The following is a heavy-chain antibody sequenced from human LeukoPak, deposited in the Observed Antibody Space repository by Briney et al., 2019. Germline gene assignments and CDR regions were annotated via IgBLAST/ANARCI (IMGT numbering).Heavy chain of an antibody. D-gene: IGHD2-2*01. CDR2: ISGSAISGSGGRT. Sequence: GGSLRLSCAASGFTFSSYAMSWVRQAPGKGLEWVSAISGSAISGSGGRTYYADSVKGRFTISGDNSKNTLYLQMNSLRAEDTAVYYCAKEALKAAILGYYFDYWGQGTLVTVSS. J-gene: IGHJ4*02. V-gene: IGHV3-23*01. CDR3: AKEALKAAILGYYFDY. CDR1: GFTFSSYA.